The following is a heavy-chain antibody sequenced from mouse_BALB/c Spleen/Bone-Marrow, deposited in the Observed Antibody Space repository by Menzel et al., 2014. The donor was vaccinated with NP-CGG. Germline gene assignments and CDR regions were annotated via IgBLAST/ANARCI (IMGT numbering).Heavy chain of an antibody. CDR1: GFTFSDYY. J-gene: IGHJ3*01. D-gene: IGHD1-1*01. CDR2: ISDGGSYT. CDR3: ANYCGSSWFAY. Sequence: DVKLVESGGGLVKPGGSLKLSCAASGFTFSDYYMYWVRQTPEKRLEWVATISDGGSYTYYPDSVKGRFTISRDNAKNNLYLQMSSLKSEDTAMYYCANYCGSSWFAYWGQGTLVTVS. V-gene: IGHV5-4*02.